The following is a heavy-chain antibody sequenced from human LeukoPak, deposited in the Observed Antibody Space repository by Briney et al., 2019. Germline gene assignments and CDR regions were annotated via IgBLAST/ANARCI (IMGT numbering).Heavy chain of an antibody. J-gene: IGHJ6*02. D-gene: IGHD3-3*01. CDR2: ISAYNGNT. Sequence: ASVTVSCTSSGSTFTSYGISWMRQAPGPGLEWMGWISAYNGNTNYAEKLQGRVTMTTDTSTSTAYMELRSLRSDDTAVYYCARVRSIFGVVEMFYYYGMDVWGQGTTVTVSS. CDR1: GSTFTSYG. CDR3: ARVRSIFGVVEMFYYYGMDV. V-gene: IGHV1-18*01.